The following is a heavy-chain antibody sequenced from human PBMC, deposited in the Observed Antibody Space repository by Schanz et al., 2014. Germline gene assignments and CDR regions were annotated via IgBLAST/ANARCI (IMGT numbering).Heavy chain of an antibody. D-gene: IGHD3-22*01. V-gene: IGHV3-21*02. CDR2: ISSSSSYI. CDR3: ARGREVVAKIFDI. CDR1: TSLFSRSV. Sequence: EVQLVDSGGGVVQPGRSLTLSCAVSTSLFSRSVIHWVRQAPGKGLEWVSSISSSSSYISYADSVKGRFTISRDNAKNSLYLQMNSLRAEDAGVYYCARGREVVAKIFDIWGQGTILTVSS. J-gene: IGHJ3*02.